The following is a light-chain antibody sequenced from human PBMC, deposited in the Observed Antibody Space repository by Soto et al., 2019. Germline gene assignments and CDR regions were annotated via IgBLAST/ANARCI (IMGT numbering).Light chain of an antibody. J-gene: IGKJ4*01. Sequence: DIRMTQSPSSLSASAVDRATITCRASQGISSYLAWYQQKPGKAPKLLIYAASTLQSGVPSRFSGSGSGTEFTLTISSLQPDDFATYYCQQDNSYPLTFGQGTKVDIK. CDR2: AAS. CDR1: QGISSY. CDR3: QQDNSYPLT. V-gene: IGKV1-9*01.